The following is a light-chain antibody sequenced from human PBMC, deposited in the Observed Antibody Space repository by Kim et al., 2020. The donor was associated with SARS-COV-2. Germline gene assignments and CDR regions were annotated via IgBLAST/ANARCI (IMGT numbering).Light chain of an antibody. J-gene: IGLJ3*02. CDR2: LNSDGSH. Sequence: SVKLTCILTSGHSTYAIAWHQQQPEKGPRFLMKLNSDGSHRKGDGIPDRFSGSSSGTERYLTISSLQSEDEDDYYCQTWDTGIRVFGGGTQLTVL. CDR1: SGHSTYA. CDR3: QTWDTGIRV. V-gene: IGLV4-69*01.